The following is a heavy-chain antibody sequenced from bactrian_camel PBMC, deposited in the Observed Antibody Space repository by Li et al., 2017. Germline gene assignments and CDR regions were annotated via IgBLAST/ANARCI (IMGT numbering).Heavy chain of an antibody. CDR3: AAAPRWVGVQCLRRLYND. D-gene: IGHD5*01. CDR1: GVTYRRRC. Sequence: QVQLVESGGGSVQAGGSLRLTCTVSGVTYRRRCMGWFRQASGKEREGVSCINWYGVSTYYADSVKGRFTISRDNAKNTLYLQMNSLKPEDTAVYYCAAAPRWVGVQCLRRLYNDWGQGTQVTVS. J-gene: IGHJ4*01. CDR2: INWYGVST. V-gene: IGHV3S60*01.